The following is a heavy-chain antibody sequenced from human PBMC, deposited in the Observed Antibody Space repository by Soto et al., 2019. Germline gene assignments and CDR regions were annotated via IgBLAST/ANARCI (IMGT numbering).Heavy chain of an antibody. J-gene: IGHJ5*02. Sequence: SETLSLTCAVYGGSFSGYYWSWLRQPSGKGLEWIGEINHSGSPNYNPSLKSRVTISVDTSKNQFSLKMTSVTAADTAVYYCATANWSHHYFDPWGQGTLVTVSS. CDR3: ATANWSHHYFDP. CDR1: GGSFSGYY. D-gene: IGHD1-1*01. V-gene: IGHV4-34*01. CDR2: INHSGSP.